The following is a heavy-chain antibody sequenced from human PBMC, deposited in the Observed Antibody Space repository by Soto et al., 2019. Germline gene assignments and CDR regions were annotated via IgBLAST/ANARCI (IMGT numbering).Heavy chain of an antibody. Sequence: ASVKVSCKVSGYTLTELSMHWVRQAPGKGLEWMGGFDPEDGETIYAQKFQGRVTMTEDTSTDTAYMELSSLRSEDTAVYYFATAPLGDIVVVPAAIGAFDIWGQGTMVTVSS. CDR2: FDPEDGET. V-gene: IGHV1-24*01. CDR1: GYTLTELS. D-gene: IGHD2-2*02. J-gene: IGHJ3*02. CDR3: ATAPLGDIVVVPAAIGAFDI.